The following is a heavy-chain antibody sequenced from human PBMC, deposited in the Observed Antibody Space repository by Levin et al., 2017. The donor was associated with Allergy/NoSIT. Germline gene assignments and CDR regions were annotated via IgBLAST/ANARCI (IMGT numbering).Heavy chain of an antibody. CDR2: IRSKDNNYAT. J-gene: IGHJ4*02. V-gene: IGHV3-73*01. CDR1: GFSFRGSA. D-gene: IGHD3-10*01. Sequence: GGSLRLSCAASGFSFRGSAMHWVRQASGKGLEWIGRIRSKDNNYATAYGASVKGRFTISRDDSKKTAYLQMNSLKTEDTAVYYCTRQVYYGSRSYYNFDYWGQGTLVTVSS. CDR3: TRQVYYGSRSYYNFDY.